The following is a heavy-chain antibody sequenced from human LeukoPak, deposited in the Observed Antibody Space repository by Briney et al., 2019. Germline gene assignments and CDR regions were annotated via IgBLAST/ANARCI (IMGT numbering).Heavy chain of an antibody. V-gene: IGHV3-30*18. CDR1: GFTFRSYG. J-gene: IGHJ4*02. CDR3: AKDRYYYDSSAPDY. D-gene: IGHD3-22*01. Sequence: PGRSLRLSCAASGFTFRSYGMHRVRQAPGKGLEWVAVISYDGSNKYYADSGKGRFTISRDNSKNTLYLQMNSLRAEDTAVYYCAKDRYYYDSSAPDYWGQGTLVSVSS. CDR2: ISYDGSNK.